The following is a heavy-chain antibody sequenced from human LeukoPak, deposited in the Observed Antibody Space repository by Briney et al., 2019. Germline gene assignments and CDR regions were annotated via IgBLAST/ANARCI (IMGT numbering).Heavy chain of an antibody. V-gene: IGHV3-48*03. CDR2: ISSSGSTI. D-gene: IGHD3-10*02. CDR1: GFTFSSYE. CDR3: AELGITMIGGV. Sequence: PGGSLRLPCAASGFTFSSYEMNWVRQAPGKGLEWVSYISSSGSTIYYADSVKGRFTISRDNAKNSLYLQMNSLRAEDTAVHYCAELGITMIGGVWGKGTTVPISS. J-gene: IGHJ6*04.